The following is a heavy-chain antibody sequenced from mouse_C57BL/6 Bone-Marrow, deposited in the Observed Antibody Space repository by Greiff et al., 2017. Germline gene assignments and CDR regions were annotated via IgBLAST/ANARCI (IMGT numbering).Heavy chain of an antibody. CDR3: ASDGNFY. J-gene: IGHJ2*01. Sequence: EVMLVESGGGLVKPGGSLKLSCAASGFTFSSYAMSWVRQTPEKRLEWVATISDGGSYTYYPDNVKGRFTISRDNAKNNLYLQMSHLKSEDTAMYYCASDGNFYWGQGTTLTVSS. V-gene: IGHV5-4*03. D-gene: IGHD2-1*01. CDR1: GFTFSSYA. CDR2: ISDGGSYT.